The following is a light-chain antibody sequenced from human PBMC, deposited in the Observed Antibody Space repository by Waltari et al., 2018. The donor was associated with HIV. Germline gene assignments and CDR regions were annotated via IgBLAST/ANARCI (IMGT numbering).Light chain of an antibody. J-gene: IGLJ3*02. CDR2: RNN. CDR1: SSHIGGNY. CDR3: ASWDDSLSGWV. Sequence: QSVLTQPPSASGTPGPTVTISCSGSSSHIGGNYVYWYQRLPGTAPKLLIYRNNQRPSGVPDRFSGSKSGTSASLAISGLRSEDEADYYCASWDDSLSGWVFGGGTKVTVL. V-gene: IGLV1-47*01.